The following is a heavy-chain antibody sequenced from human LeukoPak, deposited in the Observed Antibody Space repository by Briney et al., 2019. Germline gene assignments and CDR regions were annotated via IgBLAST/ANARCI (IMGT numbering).Heavy chain of an antibody. V-gene: IGHV3-74*01. CDR3: VRDMFGGRDY. J-gene: IGHJ4*02. CDR1: GFTFSSYW. D-gene: IGHD3-10*02. CDR2: INEVGSAT. Sequence: PGGSLRLSCAASGFTFSSYWMHWVRQVPGKGLAWVSRINEVGSATSNADSVKGRFTISRDNAKNALHLQMNSLRAEDTAVYYCVRDMFGGRDYWGQGTLVTVSS.